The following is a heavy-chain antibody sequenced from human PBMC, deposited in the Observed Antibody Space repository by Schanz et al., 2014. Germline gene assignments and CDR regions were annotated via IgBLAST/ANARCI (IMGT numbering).Heavy chain of an antibody. V-gene: IGHV3-30*03. CDR1: GFTFSSYA. Sequence: QVQLVESGGGVVQPGRSLRLSCAASGFTFSSYAMHWVRQAPGKGLEWVALVSSDGNNDYYTDSVKGRFTISRDNSKNTVYLQMNSLRPGDTAVYYCARESSNDIVLVPGAVFDHWGQGILVIVSS. J-gene: IGHJ4*02. CDR3: ARESSNDIVLVPGAVFDH. D-gene: IGHD2-2*01. CDR2: VSSDGNND.